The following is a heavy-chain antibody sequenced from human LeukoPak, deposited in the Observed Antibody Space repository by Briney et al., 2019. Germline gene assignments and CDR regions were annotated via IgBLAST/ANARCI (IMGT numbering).Heavy chain of an antibody. D-gene: IGHD6-13*01. CDR1: GGSLSNYY. J-gene: IGHJ4*02. Sequence: SETLSLTCAVYGGSLSNYYGSWLRQPPGKGLEWIGEINHSGSTNYNPSLKSRVTISVDTSKNQFSLKLSSVTAADTAVYYCARGYRIAAAGTLDYWGQGTLVTVSS. V-gene: IGHV4-34*01. CDR3: ARGYRIAAAGTLDY. CDR2: INHSGST.